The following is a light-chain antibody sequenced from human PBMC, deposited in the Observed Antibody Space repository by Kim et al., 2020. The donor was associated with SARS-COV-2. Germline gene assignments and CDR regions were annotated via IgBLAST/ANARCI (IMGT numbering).Light chain of an antibody. V-gene: IGLV4-69*02. Sequence: QLALTQSPSASASLGASVKLTCTLSSGHSSYAIAWHQQQREKGPRYLMKVNSDGSHSKGDGIPDRFSGSSSGAERYLTISSLQSEDEGDYYCQTWGTGIRVFGGGTQLTVL. CDR2: VNSDGSH. CDR1: SGHSSYA. CDR3: QTWGTGIRV. J-gene: IGLJ2*01.